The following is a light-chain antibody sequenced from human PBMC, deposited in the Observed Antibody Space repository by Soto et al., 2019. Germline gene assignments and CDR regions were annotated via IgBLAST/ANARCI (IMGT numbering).Light chain of an antibody. CDR1: RSDVGGYNY. CDR3: SSYTSSSTYV. Sequence: QPVLTQPASVSGSPGQSITISCTGTRSDVGGYNYVSWYQQHPGKAPKLMIYDGSNRPSGVSNRFSGSKSGNTAALTISGLQDEDEADYYCSSYTSSSTYVFGTGTQLTVL. V-gene: IGLV2-14*01. CDR2: DGS. J-gene: IGLJ1*01.